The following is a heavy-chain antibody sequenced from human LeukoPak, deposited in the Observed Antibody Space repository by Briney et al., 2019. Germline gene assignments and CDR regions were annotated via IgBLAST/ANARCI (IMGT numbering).Heavy chain of an antibody. Sequence: ASVTVSCKASGCTFTGYYMHWVRQAPGQGLEWMGIINPSGGSTSYAQKFQGRVTMTRDTSTSTVYMELSSLRSEDTAVYYCARVDWLLLGYFDYWGQGTLVTVSS. V-gene: IGHV1-46*01. CDR3: ARVDWLLLGYFDY. J-gene: IGHJ4*02. CDR2: INPSGGST. CDR1: GCTFTGYY. D-gene: IGHD3/OR15-3a*01.